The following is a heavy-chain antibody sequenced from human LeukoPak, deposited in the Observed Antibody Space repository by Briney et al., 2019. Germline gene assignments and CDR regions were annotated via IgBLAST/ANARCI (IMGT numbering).Heavy chain of an antibody. CDR3: ARGRTYYYYYMDV. CDR2: IYHSGST. Sequence: PSETLSLTCAVSGYSISSGYYWGWIRQPPGKGLEWIGIIYHSGSTYYNPSLKSRVTISVDTSKNQFSLKLSSVTAADTAVYYCARGRTYYYYYMDVWGKGTTVTVS. J-gene: IGHJ6*03. V-gene: IGHV4-38-2*01. CDR1: GYSISSGYY.